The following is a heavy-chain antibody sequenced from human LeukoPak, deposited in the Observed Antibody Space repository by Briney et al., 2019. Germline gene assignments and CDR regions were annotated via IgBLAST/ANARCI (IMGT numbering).Heavy chain of an antibody. Sequence: SETLSLTCTVSGGSVSSGSYYWSWIRQPPGKGLEWIGYIYYSGSTNYNPSLKSRVTISVDTSKNQFSLQLNSVTPEDTAVYYCARGRRRSSSWYYYYGMDVWGQGTTVTVSS. CDR3: ARGRRRSSSWYYYYGMDV. J-gene: IGHJ6*02. V-gene: IGHV4-61*01. D-gene: IGHD6-13*01. CDR2: IYYSGST. CDR1: GGSVSSGSYY.